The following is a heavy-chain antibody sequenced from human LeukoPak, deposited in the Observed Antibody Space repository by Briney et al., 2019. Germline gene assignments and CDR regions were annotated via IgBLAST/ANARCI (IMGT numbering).Heavy chain of an antibody. CDR3: ARDAVPAAPRDY. CDR1: GYTFTSYG. Sequence: ASVKVSCKASGYTFTSYGISWVRQAPGHGLEWMGWISAYNGNTNYAQKLQGRVTMTTGTSTSTAYMELRSLRSDDTAVYYCARDAVPAAPRDYWGQGTLVTVSS. J-gene: IGHJ4*02. V-gene: IGHV1-18*01. D-gene: IGHD2-2*01. CDR2: ISAYNGNT.